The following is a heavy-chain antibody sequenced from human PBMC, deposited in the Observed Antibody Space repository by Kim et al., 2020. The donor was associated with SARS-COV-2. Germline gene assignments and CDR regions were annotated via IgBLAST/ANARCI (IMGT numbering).Heavy chain of an antibody. V-gene: IGHV3-49*04. CDR1: GFTFGDYA. CDR3: TSGDTSWIPGGSDY. CDR2: IRSKAYGGTT. Sequence: GGSLRLSCTASGFTFGDYAMSWVRQAPGKGLEWVGFIRSKAYGGTTEYAASVKGRFTISRDDSKSIAYLQMNSLKTEDTAVYYCTSGDTSWIPGGSDYWGQGTLVTVSS. J-gene: IGHJ4*02. D-gene: IGHD5-12*01.